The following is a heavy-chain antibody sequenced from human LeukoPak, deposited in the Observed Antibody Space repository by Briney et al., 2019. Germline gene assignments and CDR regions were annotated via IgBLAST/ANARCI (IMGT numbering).Heavy chain of an antibody. V-gene: IGHV3-48*03. Sequence: PGGSLRLSCAASGFTFSSYEMNWVRQAPGKGLEWVSYISSSGSTIYYADSVKGRFTISRDNAKNSLYLQMNSLRAEDTAVYYCARVITMVRGVGYYYMDVWGKGTTVTVSS. J-gene: IGHJ6*03. CDR2: ISSSGSTI. CDR3: ARVITMVRGVGYYYMDV. D-gene: IGHD3-10*01. CDR1: GFTFSSYE.